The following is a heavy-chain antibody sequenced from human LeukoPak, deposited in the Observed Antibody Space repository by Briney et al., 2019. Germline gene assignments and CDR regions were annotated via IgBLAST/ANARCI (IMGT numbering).Heavy chain of an antibody. CDR1: GFTFSSYG. CDR2: IRYDGSNK. J-gene: IGHJ3*02. D-gene: IGHD3-9*01. CDR3: AKGGYDILTGYGNDAFDI. V-gene: IGHV3-30*02. Sequence: GGSLRLSCAASGFTFSSYGMHWVRQAPGKGLEWVAFIRYDGSNKYYADSVKGRFTISRDNSKNTLYLQMNSLRAEDTAVYYCAKGGYDILTGYGNDAFDIWGQGTMVTVSS.